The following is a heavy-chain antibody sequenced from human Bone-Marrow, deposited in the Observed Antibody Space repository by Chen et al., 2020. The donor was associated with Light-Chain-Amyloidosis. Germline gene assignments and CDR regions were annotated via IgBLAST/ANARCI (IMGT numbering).Heavy chain of an antibody. CDR3: ARTPDATHYYYGMDV. Sequence: QVQLVQSGAEVKKPGASVKVYCKASGYSFTNYVIHWVRQAPVQRLEWMGWINTANGYTKYSPKFQGRVTINRETSASTAYMGVSSLRFEGTAVYYCARTPDATHYYYGMDVWGPGTTVTVSS. D-gene: IGHD2-15*01. CDR2: INTANGYT. CDR1: GYSFTNYV. V-gene: IGHV1-3*04. J-gene: IGHJ6*02.